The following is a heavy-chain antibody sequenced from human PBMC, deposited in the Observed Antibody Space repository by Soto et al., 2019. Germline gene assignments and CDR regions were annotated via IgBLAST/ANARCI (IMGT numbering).Heavy chain of an antibody. CDR3: ARGTLRFLETGYGMDV. J-gene: IGHJ6*02. V-gene: IGHV1-69*05. CDR1: GGTFSSYA. CDR2: IIPIFGTA. Sequence: QVQLVQSGAEVKKPGSSVKVSCKASGGTFSSYAISWVRQAPGQGLEWMGGIIPIFGTANYAQKFQGRVTMTXXEXTXTAYMELSSLRSEDTAVYYCARGTLRFLETGYGMDVWGQGTTVTVSS. D-gene: IGHD3-3*01.